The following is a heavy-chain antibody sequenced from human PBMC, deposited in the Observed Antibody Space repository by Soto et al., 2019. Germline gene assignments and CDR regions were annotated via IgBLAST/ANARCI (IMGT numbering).Heavy chain of an antibody. CDR1: GFTFSGYA. CDR3: ARDQVAVAGTPFDY. J-gene: IGHJ4*02. CDR2: ISSSSSSI. D-gene: IGHD6-19*01. Sequence: LRLSCAASGFTFSGYAMSWVRQAPGKGLEWVSVISSSSSSIYYADSVKGRFTISRDNAKNSLYLQMNSLRAEDTAVYYCARDQVAVAGTPFDYWGQGTLVTVSS. V-gene: IGHV3-48*01.